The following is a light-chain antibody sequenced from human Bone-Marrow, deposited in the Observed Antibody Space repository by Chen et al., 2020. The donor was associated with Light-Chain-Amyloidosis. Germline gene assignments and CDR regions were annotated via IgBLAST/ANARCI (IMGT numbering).Light chain of an antibody. Sequence: DIVMTQSPLALPVTPGEPASISCRSRQSLLYSNGRNSLYWYLQKPGQSPQLLIYFGSNRASGVPDRFSGSGSGTDFTLKISRVEAEDVGVYYCMQAVQNQFTFGPGTKVDIK. J-gene: IGKJ3*01. CDR1: QSLLYSNGRNS. V-gene: IGKV2-28*01. CDR3: MQAVQNQFT. CDR2: FGS.